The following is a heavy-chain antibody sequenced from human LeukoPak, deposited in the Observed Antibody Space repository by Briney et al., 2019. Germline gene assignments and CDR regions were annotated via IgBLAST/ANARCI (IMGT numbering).Heavy chain of an antibody. V-gene: IGHV4-34*01. CDR3: ARLGCAGGSCYGPPPP. CDR1: GGSFSGYY. Sequence: SETLSLPCAVYGGSFSGYYWSWIRQPPGKGLEWVGEVNHSGNTNYNPSLKSRVTISVDASKNQFSLKLSSVTAADTAVFYCARLGCAGGSCYGPPPPWGQGTLVTVSS. D-gene: IGHD2-15*01. CDR2: VNHSGNT. J-gene: IGHJ5*02.